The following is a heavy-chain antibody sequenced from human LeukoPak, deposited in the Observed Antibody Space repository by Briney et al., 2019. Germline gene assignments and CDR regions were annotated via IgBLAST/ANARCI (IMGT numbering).Heavy chain of an antibody. CDR1: GYTFTGYY. Sequence: GASVKVSCKASGYTFTGYYMHWVRQAPGQGLEWMGWINPNSGGTNYAQKFQGRVTMTRDTSISTAYMELSRLRSDDTAVYYCARVVTTQPYYYDSSGREQWFDYWGQGTLVTVSS. CDR3: ARVVTTQPYYYDSSGREQWFDY. D-gene: IGHD3-22*01. J-gene: IGHJ4*02. V-gene: IGHV1-2*02. CDR2: INPNSGGT.